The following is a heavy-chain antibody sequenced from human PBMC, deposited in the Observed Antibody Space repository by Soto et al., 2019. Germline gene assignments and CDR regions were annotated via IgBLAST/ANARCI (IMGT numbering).Heavy chain of an antibody. CDR3: AGLHPIGYCSGGSCYYFDY. D-gene: IGHD2-15*01. CDR1: GGSISSSSYY. J-gene: IGHJ4*02. V-gene: IGHV4-39*01. CDR2: IYYSGST. Sequence: QLQLQESGPGLVKPSETLSLTCTVSGGSISSSSYYWGWIRQPPGKGLEWIGSIYYSGSTYYNPSLRSRVTISVDTSKNQFSLKQSSVTAADTALYYCAGLHPIGYCSGGSCYYFDYWGQGTLVTVSS.